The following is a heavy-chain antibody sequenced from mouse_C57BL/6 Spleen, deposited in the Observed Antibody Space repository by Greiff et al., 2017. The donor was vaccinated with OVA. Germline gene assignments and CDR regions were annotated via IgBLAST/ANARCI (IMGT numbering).Heavy chain of an antibody. Sequence: VQLQQSGAELVRPGASVTLSCKASGYTFTDYEMHWVKQTPVHGLEWIGAIDPETGGTAYNQKFKGKAILTADKSSSTAYMELRSLTSEDSAVYYCTRGYYGSRYFDVWGTGTTVTVSS. V-gene: IGHV1-15*01. CDR2: IDPETGGT. D-gene: IGHD1-1*01. J-gene: IGHJ1*03. CDR3: TRGYYGSRYFDV. CDR1: GYTFTDYE.